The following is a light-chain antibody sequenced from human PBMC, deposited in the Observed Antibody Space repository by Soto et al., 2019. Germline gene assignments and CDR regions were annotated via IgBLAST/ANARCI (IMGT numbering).Light chain of an antibody. CDR3: QQRSNWQVT. Sequence: EIVLTQSPVTLSLSPGERATRSCRASQSVSSYLAWYQQKPGQAPRLLIYDASNRATGIPARFSGSGSGTDFTLTIISLDPEDFAVHYCQQRSNWQVTFGQGTRLEIK. J-gene: IGKJ5*01. CDR1: QSVSSY. CDR2: DAS. V-gene: IGKV3-11*01.